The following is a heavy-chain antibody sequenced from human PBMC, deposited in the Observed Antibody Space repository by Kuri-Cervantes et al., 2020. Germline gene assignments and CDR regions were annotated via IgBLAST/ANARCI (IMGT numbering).Heavy chain of an antibody. Sequence: GESLKISCAASGFTFSSYGMHWVRQAPGKGLEWVAVISYDGSNKYYADSVKGRFTISRDNSKNTLYLQMSSLRAEDTAVYYCARHSSRWGMDVWGQGTTVTVSS. D-gene: IGHD6-13*01. CDR3: ARHSSRWGMDV. J-gene: IGHJ6*02. V-gene: IGHV3-30*03. CDR2: ISYDGSNK. CDR1: GFTFSSYG.